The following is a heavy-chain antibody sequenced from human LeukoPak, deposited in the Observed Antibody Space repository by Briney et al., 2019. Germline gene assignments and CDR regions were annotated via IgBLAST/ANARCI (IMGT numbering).Heavy chain of an antibody. Sequence: SETLSLTCTVSGGSISSGAYYWSCIRQHPGKGLEWIGYIYYSGSTYYNPSLKSRVTISVDTSKNEFSLKLSSVTAADTAVYYCARVVIGATIDYWGQGSLVTVSS. CDR2: IYYSGST. CDR1: GGSISSGAYY. D-gene: IGHD2-15*01. V-gene: IGHV4-31*03. J-gene: IGHJ4*02. CDR3: ARVVIGATIDY.